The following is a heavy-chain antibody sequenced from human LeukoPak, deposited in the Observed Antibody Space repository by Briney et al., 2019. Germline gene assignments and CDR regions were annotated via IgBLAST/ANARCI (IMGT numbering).Heavy chain of an antibody. V-gene: IGHV1-69*13. J-gene: IGHJ1*01. CDR3: ARDSSEFRSLIPH. D-gene: IGHD2-21*01. CDR2: IIPIFGTA. Sequence: ASVKASCKASGGTFSNYAISWVRQAPGQGLEWMRGIIPIFGTAKYAQKFQGRVTITADESTSTAYMELSSLRSEDTAVYYCARDSSEFRSLIPHWGQGTLVTVYS. CDR1: GGTFSNYA.